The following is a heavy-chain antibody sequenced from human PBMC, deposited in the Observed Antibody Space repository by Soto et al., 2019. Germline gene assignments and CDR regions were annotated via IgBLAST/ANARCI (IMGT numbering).Heavy chain of an antibody. J-gene: IGHJ6*02. V-gene: IGHV4-34*01. CDR1: GGSFSDYY. CDR3: AGGKYDFWSGYYNPYGMDV. CDR2: INHSGST. D-gene: IGHD3-3*01. Sequence: NPSETLSLTCAVYGGSFSDYYWSWIRQPPGKGLEWIGEINHSGSTHYSPFVKSRVTISVDTSKNQFSLKLGSVTAADTAVYYCAGGKYDFWSGYYNPYGMDVWGQGTTVTVSS.